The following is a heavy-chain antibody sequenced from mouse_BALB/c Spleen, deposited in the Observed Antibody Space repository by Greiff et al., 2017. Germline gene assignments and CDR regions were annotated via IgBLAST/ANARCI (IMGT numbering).Heavy chain of an antibody. J-gene: IGHJ1*01. Sequence: VQLQQPGAELVKPGASVKLSCKASSYTFTSYWMHWVKQRPGQGLEWIGEINPSNGRTNYNEKFKSKATLTVDKSSSTAYMQLSSLTSEDSAVYYCAWYFDVWGAGTTVTVSS. CDR3: AWYFDV. CDR1: SYTFTSYW. V-gene: IGHV1S81*02. CDR2: INPSNGRT.